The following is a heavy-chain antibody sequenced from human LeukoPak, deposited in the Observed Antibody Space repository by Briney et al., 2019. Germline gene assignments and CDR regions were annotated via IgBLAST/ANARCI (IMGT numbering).Heavy chain of an antibody. CDR2: IHPTAGTT. CDR1: GYSFTTFY. V-gene: IGHV1-46*01. CDR3: GRGYAMDV. Sequence: ASVKISCKASGYSFTTFYINWVRQAPGQGLEWMGIIHPTAGTTKFAREFQDRVTMTTDASTTTVYMELSSLRSEDTAVYYCGRGYAMDVWGQGTTVTVSS. J-gene: IGHJ6*02.